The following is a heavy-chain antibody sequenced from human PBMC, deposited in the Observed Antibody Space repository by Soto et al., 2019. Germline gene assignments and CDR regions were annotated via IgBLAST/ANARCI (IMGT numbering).Heavy chain of an antibody. D-gene: IGHD2-21*02. CDR1: GFTFGDYG. CDR3: ASSYCGGDCSAGYYYGMDV. CDR2: IRSKSYGGTT. J-gene: IGHJ6*02. V-gene: IGHV3-49*04. Sequence: GGSLRLSCTGSGFTFGDYGMTWVRQAPGKGLEWVGFIRSKSYGGTTEYAASVKGRLTIARDDSKSIAYLQMNRLTSEDTAMYYCASSYCGGDCSAGYYYGMDVWGQGTTVTVSS.